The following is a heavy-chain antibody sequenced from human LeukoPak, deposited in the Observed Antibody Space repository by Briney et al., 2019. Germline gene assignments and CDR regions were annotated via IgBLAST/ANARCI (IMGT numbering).Heavy chain of an antibody. D-gene: IGHD3-10*01. CDR2: INPNSGGT. Sequence: ASVKVSCKASGGTFSSYAISWVRQGPGQGLEWMGWINPNSGGTNYAQKFQGRVTMTRDTSISTAYMELSRLRSDDTAVYYCARRGRGSGSYYNGNLGYWGQGTLVTVSS. CDR1: GGTFSSYA. J-gene: IGHJ4*02. CDR3: ARRGRGSGSYYNGNLGY. V-gene: IGHV1-2*02.